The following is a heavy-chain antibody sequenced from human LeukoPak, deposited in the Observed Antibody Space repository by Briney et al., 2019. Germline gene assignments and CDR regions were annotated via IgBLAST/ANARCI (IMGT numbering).Heavy chain of an antibody. CDR2: IYPGDSDT. D-gene: IGHD2-15*01. V-gene: IGHV5-51*01. J-gene: IGHJ4*02. CDR1: GYSFTTYW. CDR3: ARARYCSGGTCYPDY. Sequence: GESLKISCKGSGYSFTTYWIGWVRQMPGRGLEWMGIIYPGDSDTRYSPSSQGQVTISADKSISTAYLQWSSLKASDTAMYYCARARYCSGGTCYPDYWGQGTLVTVSS.